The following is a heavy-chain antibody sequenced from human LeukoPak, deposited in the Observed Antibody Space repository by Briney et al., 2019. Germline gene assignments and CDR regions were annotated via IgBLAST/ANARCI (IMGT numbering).Heavy chain of an antibody. D-gene: IGHD2-2*01. CDR3: ARWSVVPAATLYYYYYMDV. CDR1: GYTFTSYA. CDR2: MNPNSGNT. V-gene: IGHV1-8*03. J-gene: IGHJ6*03. Sequence: ASVKLSCKASGYTFTSYATNWVRQATGQGLEWMGWMNPNSGNTGYAQKFQGRVTITRNTSISTAYMELSSLRSEDTAVYYCARWSVVPAATLYYYYYMDVWGKGTTVTVSS.